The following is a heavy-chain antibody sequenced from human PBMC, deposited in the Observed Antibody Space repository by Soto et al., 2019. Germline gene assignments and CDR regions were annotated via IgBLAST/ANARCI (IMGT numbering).Heavy chain of an antibody. CDR1: GFTFSSSW. V-gene: IGHV3-7*01. Sequence: EVQLVESGGGLVQPGGSLRLSCVDSGFTFSSSWMSWVRPAPVKGLEWVGNIKQDGSEENYVDSVKGRFTITRDNAKNSMYLQMNSLRVEDTAVYYCARIAASGRGLDFWGQGTTVVVSS. CDR3: ARIAASGRGLDF. D-gene: IGHD6-13*01. CDR2: IKQDGSEE. J-gene: IGHJ6*02.